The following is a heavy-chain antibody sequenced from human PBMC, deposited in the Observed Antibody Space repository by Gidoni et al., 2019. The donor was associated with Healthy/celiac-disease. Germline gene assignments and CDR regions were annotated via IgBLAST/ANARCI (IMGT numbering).Heavy chain of an antibody. CDR3: ARGSYDFWSGYYTVDWFDP. Sequence: QVQLVQSGAEVKKPGASVKVSCKASGYTFTSYGIRWVRQAPGQGLEWMGWISAYNGNTNYAQKLQGRVTMTTDTSTSTAYMELRSLRSDDTAMYYCARGSYDFWSGYYTVDWFDPWGQGTLVTVSS. V-gene: IGHV1-18*01. D-gene: IGHD3-3*01. CDR1: GYTFTSYG. CDR2: ISAYNGNT. J-gene: IGHJ5*02.